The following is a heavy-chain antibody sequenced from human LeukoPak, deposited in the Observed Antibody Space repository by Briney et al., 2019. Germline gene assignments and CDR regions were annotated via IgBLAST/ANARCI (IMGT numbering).Heavy chain of an antibody. D-gene: IGHD5-12*01. CDR2: INQDGREE. V-gene: IGHV3-7*01. CDR1: GFTFSKYW. Sequence: PGGSLRLSCAASGFTFSKYWMTWARQAPGKGLEWVAHINQDGREEHYMVSVKARFTISRDNAKNSLSLQMNSLRAEDTAVYYCVRDGGVSGYDLLDYWGQGTLVTVSS. J-gene: IGHJ4*02. CDR3: VRDGGVSGYDLLDY.